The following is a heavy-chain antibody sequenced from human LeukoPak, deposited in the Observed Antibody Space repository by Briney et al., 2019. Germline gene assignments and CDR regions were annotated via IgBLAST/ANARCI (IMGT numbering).Heavy chain of an antibody. J-gene: IGHJ4*02. CDR3: VKSRRVGASQRGLFDY. CDR2: VSGSGRNT. CDR1: GFTFSNYA. D-gene: IGHD1-26*01. V-gene: IGHV3-23*01. Sequence: PGGSLRLSCAGSGFTFSNYAMTWVRQAPGKGLEWVSSVSGSGRNTFYPDSVEGRFTISRDNSKNTVYLQMNSLRADDTAVYYCVKSRRVGASQRGLFDYWGQGTLVTVSS.